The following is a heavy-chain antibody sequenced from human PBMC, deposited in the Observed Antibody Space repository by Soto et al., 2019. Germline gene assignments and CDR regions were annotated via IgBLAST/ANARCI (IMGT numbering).Heavy chain of an antibody. CDR2: ISWNSGSI. J-gene: IGHJ6*02. V-gene: IGHV3-9*01. D-gene: IGHD5-12*01. CDR1: GFTFDDYA. Sequence: EVQLVESGGGLVQPGRSLRLSCAASGFTFDDYAMHWVRQAPGKGLEWVSGISWNSGSIGYADSVKGRFTISRDNAKNSLYLHMNSLRAEDTALYYCAKDNVAYYGMDVWGQGTTVTVSS. CDR3: AKDNVAYYGMDV.